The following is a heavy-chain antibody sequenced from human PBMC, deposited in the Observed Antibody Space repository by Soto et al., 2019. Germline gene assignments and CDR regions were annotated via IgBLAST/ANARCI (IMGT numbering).Heavy chain of an antibody. Sequence: SVKVSCKASGGTFSSYTISWVRQAPGQGLEWMGRIIPILGIANYAQKFQGRVTITADKSTSTAYMELSSLRSEDTAVYYCARSGRVLRFLEWCPFDPWGQGTLVTVSS. CDR3: ARSGRVLRFLEWCPFDP. CDR1: GGTFSSYT. V-gene: IGHV1-69*02. D-gene: IGHD3-3*01. J-gene: IGHJ5*02. CDR2: IIPILGIA.